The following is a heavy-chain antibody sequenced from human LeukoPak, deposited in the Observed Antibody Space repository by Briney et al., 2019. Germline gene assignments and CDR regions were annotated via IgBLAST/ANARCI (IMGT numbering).Heavy chain of an antibody. CDR1: GDSISSRNW. Sequence: SETLSLTCAVSGDSISSRNWWSWVRQPPGKGLEWMGEIHYSGRTNYNPSLKSRVTISVDNSKNQFSLKLSSVTAADTAVYYCARIRGFGADYYYYYMDVWGKGTTVTISS. J-gene: IGHJ6*03. CDR3: ARIRGFGADYYYYYMDV. CDR2: IHYSGRT. V-gene: IGHV4-4*02. D-gene: IGHD3-10*01.